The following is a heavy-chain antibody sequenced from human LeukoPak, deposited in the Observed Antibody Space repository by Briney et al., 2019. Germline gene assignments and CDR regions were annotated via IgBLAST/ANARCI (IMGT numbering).Heavy chain of an antibody. J-gene: IGHJ6*04. V-gene: IGHV4-34*01. Sequence: SETLSLTCAVYGGSFSGYYWSWIRQPPGKGLEWIGEINHSGSTNYNPSLKSRVTISVDTSKNQFSLKLSSVTAADTAVYYCARKSYGMNVWGKGTTVTVSS. CDR3: ARKSYGMNV. CDR2: INHSGST. CDR1: GGSFSGYY.